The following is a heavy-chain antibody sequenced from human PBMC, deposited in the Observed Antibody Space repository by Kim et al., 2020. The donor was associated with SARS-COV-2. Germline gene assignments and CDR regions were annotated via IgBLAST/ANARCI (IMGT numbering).Heavy chain of an antibody. Sequence: ASVKVSCKASGYTFTSYGISWVRQAPGQGLEWMGWISAYNGNTNYAQKLQGRVTMTTDTSTSTAYMELGSLRSDDTAVYYCASNEPEGSYYYYYGMDVWGQGPTLTASS. CDR1: GYTFTSYG. J-gene: IGHJ6*02. CDR2: ISAYNGNT. V-gene: IGHV1-18*01. CDR3: ASNEPEGSYYYYYGMDV. D-gene: IGHD2-8*01.